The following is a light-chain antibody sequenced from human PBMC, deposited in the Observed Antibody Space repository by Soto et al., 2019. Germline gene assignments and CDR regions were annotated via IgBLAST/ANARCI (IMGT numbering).Light chain of an antibody. CDR1: QSAGRS. CDR3: QERFNWPST. V-gene: IGKV3-11*01. CDR2: EAS. Sequence: EIVLPQSPATLSLSPGERATLSCRASQSAGRSLGWYQQKPGQAPLLLISEASTRATGIPATFSGGGSGTDFTLTSSGLVPEDFAVYDCQERFNWPSTFGGGTKVEI. J-gene: IGKJ4*01.